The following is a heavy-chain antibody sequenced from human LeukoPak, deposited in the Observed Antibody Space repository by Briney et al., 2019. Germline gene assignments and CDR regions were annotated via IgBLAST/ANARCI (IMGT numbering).Heavy chain of an antibody. J-gene: IGHJ4*02. CDR2: NSSRGSTK. CDR3: ARDGGYCSSTSCYEARLEY. CDR1: GFTFSSYE. V-gene: IGHV3-48*03. Sequence: QPGGSLRLSCAASGFTFSSYEMNWVRQAPGKGLEWVSYNSSRGSTKYYADSVKGRLTISRDNAKNSLYLQMNSLRAEDTAVYYCARDGGYCSSTSCYEARLEYWGQGTLVTVSS. D-gene: IGHD2-2*01.